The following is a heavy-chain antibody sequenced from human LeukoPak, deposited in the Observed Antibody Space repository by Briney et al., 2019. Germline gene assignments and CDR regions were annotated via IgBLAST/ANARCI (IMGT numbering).Heavy chain of an antibody. CDR3: ARNIWGYYGSGTQVYGDHYNYYYYMDV. CDR1: GITFTNAW. Sequence: PGGSLRLSCAASGITFTNAWLTWVRQAPGKGLEWVANIKQDESEFYYVDSVKGRFTISRDNAKNSLYLQMDSLRADDTAMYYCARNIWGYYGSGTQVYGDHYNYYYYMDVWGKGTTVTVSS. D-gene: IGHD3-10*01. CDR2: IKQDESEF. V-gene: IGHV3-7*01. J-gene: IGHJ6*03.